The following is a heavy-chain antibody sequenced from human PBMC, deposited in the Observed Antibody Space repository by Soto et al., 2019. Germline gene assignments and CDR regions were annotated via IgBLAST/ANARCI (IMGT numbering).Heavy chain of an antibody. CDR3: ASLNRGASACFDT. CDR1: GDSVSSNSVT. D-gene: IGHD2-15*01. J-gene: IGHJ3*02. Sequence: SQTLSLTCVISGDSVSSNSVTWSWIRQSPSRGLEWLGRTYYRSKWYNNYAVSVKSRITINPDTSKNQFSLQLNSVSPEDTAAYYCASLNRGASACFDTWGQGTMVTV. V-gene: IGHV6-1*01. CDR2: TYYRSKWYN.